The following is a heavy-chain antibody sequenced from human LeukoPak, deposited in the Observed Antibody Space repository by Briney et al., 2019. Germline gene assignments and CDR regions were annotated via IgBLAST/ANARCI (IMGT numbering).Heavy chain of an antibody. V-gene: IGHV3-21*01. D-gene: IGHD1-26*01. J-gene: IGHJ3*01. CDR2: ISITSDYI. Sequence: GGSLRLSCTASGFTFSSYTMNWVRQAPGKGLEWVSSISITSDYIYYPDSMKGRFTISRDNAKNSLYLQMNSLRAEDTAVYYCARARSSGSHRVVNAFDVWGQGTMVTVSS. CDR1: GFTFSSYT. CDR3: ARARSSGSHRVVNAFDV.